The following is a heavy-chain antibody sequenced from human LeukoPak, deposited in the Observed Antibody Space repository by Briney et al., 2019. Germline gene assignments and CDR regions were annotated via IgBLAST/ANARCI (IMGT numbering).Heavy chain of an antibody. CDR1: GFTFSSYA. CDR2: ISGSGGST. CDR3: ASQGLDCSGGSCYYTVDFDY. D-gene: IGHD2-15*01. V-gene: IGHV3-23*01. Sequence: GGSLRLSCAASGFTFSSYAMSWVRQAPGKGLEWVSAISGSGGSTYYADSVKGRFTISRDNSKNTLYLQMNSLRAEDTAVYYCASQGLDCSGGSCYYTVDFDYWGQGTLVTVSS. J-gene: IGHJ4*02.